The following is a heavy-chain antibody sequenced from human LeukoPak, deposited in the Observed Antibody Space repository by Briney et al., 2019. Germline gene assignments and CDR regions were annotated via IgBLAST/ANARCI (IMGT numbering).Heavy chain of an antibody. Sequence: GGSLRLSCAASGFIFSDYTMNWVRQAPGKGLEWVSDISSSSAIITYADSVKGRFTISRDNAKNSLYLQMNSLRAEDTAVYYCARYGILTGYYYYYYMDVWGKGTTVTISS. D-gene: IGHD3-9*01. CDR1: GFIFSDYT. J-gene: IGHJ6*03. CDR3: ARYGILTGYYYYYYMDV. V-gene: IGHV3-48*04. CDR2: ISSSSAII.